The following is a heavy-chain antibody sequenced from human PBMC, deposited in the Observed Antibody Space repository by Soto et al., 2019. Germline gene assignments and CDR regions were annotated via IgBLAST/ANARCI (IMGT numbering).Heavy chain of an antibody. D-gene: IGHD2-15*01. Sequence: QVQLVQSGAEVRKPGASVRVSCKASGYTFDAFDIHWVRQATGQGLELMGWMNPYTGETAYTQTFRGRVSMTRDTSVSTAYTELTSLTSEDSAIYFCVRQAGGASTPGDDYWGQGTLVTVSS. CDR3: VRQAGGASTPGDDY. CDR1: GYTFDAFD. J-gene: IGHJ4*02. CDR2: MNPYTGET. V-gene: IGHV1-8*01.